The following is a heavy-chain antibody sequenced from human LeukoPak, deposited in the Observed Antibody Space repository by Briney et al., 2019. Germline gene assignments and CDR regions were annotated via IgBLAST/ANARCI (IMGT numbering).Heavy chain of an antibody. Sequence: GSLRLSCAASGFSVTSNYMSWVRQAPGKGLEWVPVLYSSGYTKYADSVKGRFSISRDTSENTLSLQMNSLRAEDSAVYYCAAKGNGYTGTYVFAHWGRGTLVTVSS. CDR1: GFSVTSNY. J-gene: IGHJ4*02. CDR2: LYSSGYT. D-gene: IGHD5-12*01. V-gene: IGHV3-66*01. CDR3: AAKGNGYTGTYVFAH.